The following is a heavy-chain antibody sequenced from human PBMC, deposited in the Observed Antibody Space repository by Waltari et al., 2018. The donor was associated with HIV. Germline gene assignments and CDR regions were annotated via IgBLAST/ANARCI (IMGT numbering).Heavy chain of an antibody. CDR2: TNPNSGGT. Sequence: VQLVQSGAEVKKPGASLKVSCKASGYTFNDYYIHWVRQAPGQGLGWMGRTNPNSGGTKYAEKFQGRVTMTRDTSISTAYMELSRLRSDDTAVYYCARGASAAPWFDPWGQGTLVTVSP. V-gene: IGHV1-2*06. J-gene: IGHJ5*02. CDR1: GYTFNDYY. CDR3: ARGASAAPWFDP. D-gene: IGHD6-13*01.